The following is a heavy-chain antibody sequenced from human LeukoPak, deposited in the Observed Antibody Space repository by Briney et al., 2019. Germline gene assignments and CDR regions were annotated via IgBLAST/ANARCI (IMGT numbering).Heavy chain of an antibody. Sequence: PSETLTLTCAVYGGSFSGYYWSWIRQPPGKGLEWIGEINHSGSTNYNPSLKSRVTISVDTSKNQFSLKLSSVTAADTAVYYCASKRSAIAARPFYNEYWGQGTLVTVSS. J-gene: IGHJ4*02. V-gene: IGHV4-34*01. CDR1: GGSFSGYY. CDR3: ASKRSAIAARPFYNEY. D-gene: IGHD6-6*01. CDR2: INHSGST.